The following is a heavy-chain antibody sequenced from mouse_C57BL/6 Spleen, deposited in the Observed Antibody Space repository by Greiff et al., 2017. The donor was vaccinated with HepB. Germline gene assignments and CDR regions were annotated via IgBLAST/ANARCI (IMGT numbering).Heavy chain of an antibody. CDR2: IDPSDSET. V-gene: IGHV1-52*01. J-gene: IGHJ1*03. CDR3: ARGRGDWYFDV. CDR1: GYTFTSYW. Sequence: QVQLQQSGAELVRPGSSVKLSCKASGYTFTSYWMHWVKQRPIQGLEWIGNIDPSDSETHYNQKFKDKATLTVDKSSSTAYMQLSSLTSEDSAVYYCARGRGDWYFDVWGTGTTVTVSS.